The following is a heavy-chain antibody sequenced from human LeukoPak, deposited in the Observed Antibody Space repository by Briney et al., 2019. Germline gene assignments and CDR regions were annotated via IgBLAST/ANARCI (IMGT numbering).Heavy chain of an antibody. J-gene: IGHJ3*02. CDR2: INPNSGGT. CDR1: GYTFTGYY. Sequence: ASVKVSCKASGYTFTGYYMHWVRQAPGQGLEWMGWINPNSGGTNYAQKFQGRVTMTRDTSISTAYMELSRLRSDDTAVYYCAGVEVGATNNDAYDIWGQGTMVTVSS. V-gene: IGHV1-2*02. D-gene: IGHD1-26*01. CDR3: AGVEVGATNNDAYDI.